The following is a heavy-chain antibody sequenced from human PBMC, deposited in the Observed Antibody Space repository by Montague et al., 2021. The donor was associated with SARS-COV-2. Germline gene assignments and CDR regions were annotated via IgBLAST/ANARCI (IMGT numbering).Heavy chain of an antibody. V-gene: IGHV3-74*01. CDR3: ARSGQQLVHPLATLYYYYGMDV. CDR1: GFTFSSYW. Sequence: FLRLSCAASGFTFSSYWMHWVRQAPGKGLVWVSRINSDGGSTSYADSVKGRFTISRDNAKNTLYLQMNSLRAEDTAVYYCARSGQQLVHPLATLYYYYGMDVWGQGTTVTVSS. J-gene: IGHJ6*02. CDR2: INSDGGST. D-gene: IGHD6-13*01.